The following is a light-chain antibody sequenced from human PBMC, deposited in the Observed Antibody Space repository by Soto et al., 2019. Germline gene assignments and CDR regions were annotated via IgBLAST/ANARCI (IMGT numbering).Light chain of an antibody. CDR2: EVS. CDR1: NSDVGGYNY. Sequence: QSVLTQPASVSGSPGQSITISCTGTNSDVGGYNYVSWYQQHPGKAPKLIIYEVSNRPSGVSNRLSGSKSGNTASLTISGLQADDEADYYCSSYTSSTTVIFGGGTNSPS. J-gene: IGLJ2*01. V-gene: IGLV2-14*01. CDR3: SSYTSSTTVI.